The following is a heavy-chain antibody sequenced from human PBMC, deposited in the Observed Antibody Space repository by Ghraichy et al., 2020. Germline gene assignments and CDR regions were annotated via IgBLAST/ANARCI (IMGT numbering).Heavy chain of an antibody. Sequence: SETLSLTCTVSGGSISSYYWSWIRQPPGKGLEWIGYIYYSGSTNYNPSLKSRVTISVDTSKNQFSLKLSSVTAADTAVYYCARGKEVPAAIFDFDYWGQGTLVTVSS. J-gene: IGHJ4*02. CDR2: IYYSGST. CDR3: ARGKEVPAAIFDFDY. CDR1: GGSISSYY. D-gene: IGHD2-2*01. V-gene: IGHV4-59*01.